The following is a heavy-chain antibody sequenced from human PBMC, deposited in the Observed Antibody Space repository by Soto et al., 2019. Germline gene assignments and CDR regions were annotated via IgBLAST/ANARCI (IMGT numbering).Heavy chain of an antibody. J-gene: IGHJ3*02. CDR2: INPNSGGT. Sequence: QVQLVQSGAEVKKPGASVKVSCKASGYTFTGYYMHWVRQAPGQGIEWMGWINPNSGGTNYAQKLQGRVTMTTDTSTSTAYMELRSLRSDDTAVYYCARDLRGYSRSGAFDIWGQGTMVTVSS. CDR3: ARDLRGYSRSGAFDI. CDR1: GYTFTGYY. V-gene: IGHV1-2*02. D-gene: IGHD5-18*01.